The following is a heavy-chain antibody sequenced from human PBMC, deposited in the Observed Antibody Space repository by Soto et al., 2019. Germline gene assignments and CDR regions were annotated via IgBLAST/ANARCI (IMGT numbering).Heavy chain of an antibody. J-gene: IGHJ2*01. CDR1: GFTFSSYG. D-gene: IGHD1-26*01. CDR3: ARVGVGATTFLPPPEPYWYFDL. CDR2: IWYDGSNK. V-gene: IGHV3-33*01. Sequence: QVQLVESGGGVVQPGRSLRLSCAASGFTFSSYGMHWVRQAPGKGLEWVAVIWYDGSNKYYADSVKGRFTISRDNSKNKLHMQMIRMRAEDTAVYYCARVGVGATTFLPPPEPYWYFDLWGRGTLVTVSS.